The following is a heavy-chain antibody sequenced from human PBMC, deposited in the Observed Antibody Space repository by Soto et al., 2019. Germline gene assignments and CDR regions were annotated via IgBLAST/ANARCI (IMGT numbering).Heavy chain of an antibody. CDR3: ARGAAANVLYFDY. D-gene: IGHD2-2*01. J-gene: IGHJ4*02. Sequence: GGSLRLSCAASGFTFSSYGMHWVRQAPGKGLEWVAVIWYDGSNKYYADSVKGRFTISRDNSKNTLYLQMNSLRAEDTAVYYCARGAAANVLYFDYWGQGTLVTVSS. V-gene: IGHV3-33*01. CDR2: IWYDGSNK. CDR1: GFTFSSYG.